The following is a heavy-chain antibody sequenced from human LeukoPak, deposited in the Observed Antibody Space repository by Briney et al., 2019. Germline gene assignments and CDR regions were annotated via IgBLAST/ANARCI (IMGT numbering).Heavy chain of an antibody. J-gene: IGHJ4*02. CDR2: INGGKSYI. Sequence: GSLRLSCAASGFTFSIYSMYWVRQAPGKGLQWVSYINGGKSYILYADSVKGRFTISRDDAKNSLYLQMNSLRVEDTAVYYCARLSGSDSLDYWGQGTLVTVSS. CDR1: GFTFSIYS. CDR3: ARLSGSDSLDY. D-gene: IGHD1-26*01. V-gene: IGHV3-21*01.